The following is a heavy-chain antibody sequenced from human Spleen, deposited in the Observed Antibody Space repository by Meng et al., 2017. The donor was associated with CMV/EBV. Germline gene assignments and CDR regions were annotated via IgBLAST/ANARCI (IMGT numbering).Heavy chain of an antibody. D-gene: IGHD3-10*01. V-gene: IGHV1-69*05. CDR3: ATGMFRGAQRFFYGLDV. CDR2: IIPIFGTA. Sequence: SVKVSCKTSGYTFTTSGFNWVRQAPGQGLEWMGGIIPIFGTANYAQKFQGRVTITTDESTSTAYMEVNSLRSEDTAVYYCATGMFRGAQRFFYGLDVWGQGTTVTVSS. CDR1: GYTFTTSG. J-gene: IGHJ6*01.